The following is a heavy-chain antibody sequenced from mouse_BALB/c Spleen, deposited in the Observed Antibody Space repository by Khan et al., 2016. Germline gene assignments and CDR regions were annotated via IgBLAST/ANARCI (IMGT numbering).Heavy chain of an antibody. CDR2: IDPANGNT. V-gene: IGHV14-3*02. Sequence: VQLQQPGAELVKPGASVKLSCTASGFNIKDTYMHWVKQRPEQGLEWIGRIDPANGNTKYDPKFQGKATITADTSSNTAYLQLSSLTSEDTAVYYCGTYRYGYWGQGTTLTVSS. D-gene: IGHD2-14*01. CDR3: GTYRYGY. CDR1: GFNIKDTY. J-gene: IGHJ2*01.